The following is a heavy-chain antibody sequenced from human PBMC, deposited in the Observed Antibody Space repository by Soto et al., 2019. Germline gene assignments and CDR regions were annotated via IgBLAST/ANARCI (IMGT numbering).Heavy chain of an antibody. Sequence: PGESLKISCKGSGFTFTSYWISWVRQMPGKGLEWMGRIDPSDSYTNYSPSFQGHVTISADKSISTAYLQWSSLKASDTAMYYCARQDYGGKSVSAGMDVWGQGTTVTVSS. V-gene: IGHV5-10-1*01. D-gene: IGHD4-17*01. CDR2: IDPSDSYT. J-gene: IGHJ6*02. CDR1: GFTFTSYW. CDR3: ARQDYGGKSVSAGMDV.